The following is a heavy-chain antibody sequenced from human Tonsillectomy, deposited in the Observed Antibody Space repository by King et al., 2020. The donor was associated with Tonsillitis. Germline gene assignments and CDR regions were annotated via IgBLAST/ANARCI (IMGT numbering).Heavy chain of an antibody. CDR2: IWYDGSNK. D-gene: IGHD3-10*01. J-gene: IGHJ3*01. CDR1: GFTFSSYG. CDR3: ARDKTMDAFDV. Sequence: QLVQSGGGVVQPGRSLRLSCAASGFTFSSYGMHWVRQAPGKGLEWGAGIWYDGSNKYYADSVKGRFTISRDNSKNTLYLQMNSLRAEDTAVYYCARDKTMDAFDVWGQGTIVTVSS. V-gene: IGHV3-33*08.